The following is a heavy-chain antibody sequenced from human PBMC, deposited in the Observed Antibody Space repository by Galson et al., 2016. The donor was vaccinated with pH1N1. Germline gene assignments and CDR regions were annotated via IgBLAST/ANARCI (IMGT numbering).Heavy chain of an antibody. Sequence: SLRLSCAASGFTFDTFAMHWVRQVPGKGLEWVSVITWNSHVIDYADSVKGRFTISRDNAQNSLLLQMDSLRVDDTALYYCAREWGIGAAGPLDSWGQGALVIVSS. J-gene: IGHJ4*02. V-gene: IGHV3-9*01. CDR2: ITWNSHVI. CDR3: AREWGIGAAGPLDS. D-gene: IGHD6-13*01. CDR1: GFTFDTFA.